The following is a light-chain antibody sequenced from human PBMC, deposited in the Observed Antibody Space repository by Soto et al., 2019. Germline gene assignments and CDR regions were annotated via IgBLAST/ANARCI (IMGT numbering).Light chain of an antibody. CDR2: DAS. Sequence: DIQMTQSPSTLSASVGDRVTITCRSSQSISSWLAWYQQKPGKAPKLLIYDASSLESGVPSRFSGSGSETEFPRPISSLQPENFATYYCQQYNSYSWTFGQGTKVEIK. J-gene: IGKJ1*01. CDR1: QSISSW. V-gene: IGKV1-5*01. CDR3: QQYNSYSWT.